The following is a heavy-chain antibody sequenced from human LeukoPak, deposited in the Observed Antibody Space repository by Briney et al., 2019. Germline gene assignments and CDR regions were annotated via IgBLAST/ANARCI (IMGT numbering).Heavy chain of an antibody. CDR3: ARGVPARRFDY. CDR1: GFTVSSSY. J-gene: IGHJ4*02. CDR2: IYSGGST. V-gene: IGHV3-66*01. Sequence: GGSLILSCAASGFTVSSSYMSWVRQAAGKGLEWVSVIYSGGSTYYADSVKGRFSISRDNSKNTLHLQMNSLRVEDTAVYYCARGVPARRFDYWGQGTLVTVSS.